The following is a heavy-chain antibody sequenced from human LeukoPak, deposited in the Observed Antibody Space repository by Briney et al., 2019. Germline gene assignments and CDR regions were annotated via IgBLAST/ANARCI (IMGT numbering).Heavy chain of an antibody. V-gene: IGHV4-59*01. CDR2: IYRSGST. J-gene: IGHJ4*02. D-gene: IGHD6-13*01. Sequence: SETLYLTCTVSSDSISDYYWSWIRQSPGKGLEWIGDIYRSGSTNYNPSLKSRVTISVETSKNEFSLKLRSVTAADTAVYYCARVTGYRIEDYFDYWGQGTLVTVSS. CDR3: ARVTGYRIEDYFDY. CDR1: SDSISDYY.